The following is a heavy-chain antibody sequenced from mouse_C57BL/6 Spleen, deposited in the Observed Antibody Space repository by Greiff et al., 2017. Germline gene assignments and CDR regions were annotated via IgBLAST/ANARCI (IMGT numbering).Heavy chain of an antibody. Sequence: EVKLMESGGGLVQPGGSLSLSCAASGFTFTDYYMSWVRQPPGKALEWLGFIRNKANGYTTDYSASVKGRFTISRDNSQSILYLQMNALRAEDSATYYCARSSSYYSHGYFDYWGQGTTLTVSS. D-gene: IGHD2-12*01. J-gene: IGHJ2*01. CDR2: IRNKANGYTT. CDR3: ARSSSYYSHGYFDY. CDR1: GFTFTDYY. V-gene: IGHV7-3*01.